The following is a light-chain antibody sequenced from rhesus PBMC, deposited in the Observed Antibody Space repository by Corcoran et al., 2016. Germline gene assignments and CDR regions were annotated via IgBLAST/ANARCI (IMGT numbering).Light chain of an antibody. CDR3: QQYNELLYS. V-gene: IGKV3-40*03. J-gene: IGKJ2*01. CDR2: SAY. CDR1: ESVGSY. Sequence: EIVMTQSPATLSLSPGETATLSCRASESVGSYLAWYQQKPGQAPTLLVHSAYFRATGIPDRFSASGSRTEFTLTSSRLEPEDVGGYHCQQYNELLYSFGQGTKVEIK.